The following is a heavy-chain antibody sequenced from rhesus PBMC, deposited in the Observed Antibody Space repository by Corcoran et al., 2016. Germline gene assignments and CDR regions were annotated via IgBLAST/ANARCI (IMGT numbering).Heavy chain of an antibody. Sequence: EVQLVESGGGLAKPGGSLRLSCAASGFTFSSYWMNWVRQAPGKGLEWVSAINSGGGSTYYARSVQGRFTISRDNSKNPLSLQMHSLRAEDTAVYYCAKARGYSGYSSFGYWGQGVLVAVSS. D-gene: IGHD5-42*01. V-gene: IGHV3S25*01. CDR2: INSGGGST. J-gene: IGHJ4*01. CDR1: GFTFSSYW. CDR3: AKARGYSGYSSFGY.